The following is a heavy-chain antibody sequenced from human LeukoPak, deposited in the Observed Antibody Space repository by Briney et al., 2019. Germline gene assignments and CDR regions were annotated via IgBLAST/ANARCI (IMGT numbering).Heavy chain of an antibody. D-gene: IGHD4-11*01. J-gene: IGHJ6*03. Sequence: ASVKVSCKASGGTFSSYAISWVRQAPGQGLEWMGGIIPIFGTANYAQKFQGRVTITTDESTSTAYMELSSLRSEDTAVYYCAREIHDYSIAGGYYYMDVWGKGTTVTVSS. CDR2: IIPIFGTA. V-gene: IGHV1-69*05. CDR3: AREIHDYSIAGGYYYMDV. CDR1: GGTFSSYA.